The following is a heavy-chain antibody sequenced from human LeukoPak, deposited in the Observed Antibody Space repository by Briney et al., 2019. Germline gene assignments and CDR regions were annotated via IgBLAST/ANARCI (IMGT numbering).Heavy chain of an antibody. D-gene: IGHD3-9*01. CDR3: AKDTVLRYFDWLLYPEY. CDR2: ISGSGGST. J-gene: IGHJ4*02. Sequence: GGSLRLSCAASGFTFSSYGMSWVRQAPGKGLEWVSAISGSGGSTYYADSVKGRFTISRDNSKNTLYLQMNSLRAEDTAVYYCAKDTVLRYFDWLLYPEYWGQGTLVTVSS. V-gene: IGHV3-23*01. CDR1: GFTFSSYG.